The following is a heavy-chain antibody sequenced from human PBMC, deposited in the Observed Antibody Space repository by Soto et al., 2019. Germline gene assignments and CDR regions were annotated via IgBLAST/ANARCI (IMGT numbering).Heavy chain of an antibody. Sequence: GGSLRLSCAASGFTFSSYSMNWVRQAPGKGLEWVSYISSSSSTIYYADSVKGRFTISRDNAKNSLYLQMNSLRDEDTAVYYCARDLWYSSGWYGRPRYYYYGMDVWGQGTTVTVSS. J-gene: IGHJ6*02. CDR3: ARDLWYSSGWYGRPRYYYYGMDV. D-gene: IGHD6-19*01. V-gene: IGHV3-48*02. CDR2: ISSSSSTI. CDR1: GFTFSSYS.